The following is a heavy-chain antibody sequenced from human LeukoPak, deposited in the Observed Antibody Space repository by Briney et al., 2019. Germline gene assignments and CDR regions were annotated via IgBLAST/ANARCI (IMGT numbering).Heavy chain of an antibody. Sequence: EGSLRLSCAVSGITLSNYGMSWVRQAPGKGLEWDAGISGSGGGTNYADSVKGRFTISRDSPKNTLYLQMNSLRAEDTAVYFCAKRGVVIRVILVGFHKEAYYFDSCGQGALVTVSS. CDR1: GITLSNYG. CDR3: AKRGVVIRVILVGFHKEAYYFDS. V-gene: IGHV3-23*01. D-gene: IGHD3-22*01. CDR2: ISGSGGGT. J-gene: IGHJ4*02.